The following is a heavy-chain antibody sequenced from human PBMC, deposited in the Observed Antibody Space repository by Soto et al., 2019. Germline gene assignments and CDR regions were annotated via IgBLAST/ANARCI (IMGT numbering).Heavy chain of an antibody. J-gene: IGHJ4*02. CDR3: FRGGVTSRTFDY. V-gene: IGHV5-51*01. CDR1: GYIIKNYW. CDR2: IFPDDSDT. Sequence: GESLKISCKASGYIIKNYWIGWVRQMPGQGLEWMGIIFPDDSDTRYSPSFQGHVTISVDKSISTAYVQWSSLKASDSAIYYCFRGGVTSRTFDYWGQGTLVTV. D-gene: IGHD3-16*01.